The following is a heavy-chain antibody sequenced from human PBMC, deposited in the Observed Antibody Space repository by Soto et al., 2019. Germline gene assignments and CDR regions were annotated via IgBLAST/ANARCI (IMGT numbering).Heavy chain of an antibody. CDR3: ARGLGWLDP. J-gene: IGHJ5*02. D-gene: IGHD3-16*01. V-gene: IGHV3-11*06. CDR2: SSGSSGDT. Sequence: PGWSLRLSFAASGFTFSDYYMRWIRQAPGKGLEGVSYSSGSSGDTNYADSVKGRCTISRDNAKKSLYLQMNSLRAEDTAVYYCARGLGWLDPWGQGTLVTVSS. CDR1: GFTFSDYY.